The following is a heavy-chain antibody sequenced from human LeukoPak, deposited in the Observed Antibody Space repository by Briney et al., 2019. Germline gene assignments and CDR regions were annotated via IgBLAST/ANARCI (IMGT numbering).Heavy chain of an antibody. CDR2: FDPEDGET. CDR3: ARVYLSQQLVPGLDY. V-gene: IGHV1-24*01. CDR1: GYTLTELS. D-gene: IGHD6-13*01. J-gene: IGHJ4*02. Sequence: VASVKVSCKVSGYTLTELSMHWVRQAPGKGLEWMGGFDPEDGETIYAQKFQGRVTMTEDTSTDTAYMELSSLRSEDTALYYCARVYLSQQLVPGLDYWGQGTLVTVSS.